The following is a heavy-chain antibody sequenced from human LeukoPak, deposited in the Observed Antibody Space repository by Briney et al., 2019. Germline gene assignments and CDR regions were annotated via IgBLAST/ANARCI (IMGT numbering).Heavy chain of an antibody. D-gene: IGHD2-2*01. J-gene: IGHJ5*02. Sequence: GASVKVSCKASGGTFSSYAISWVRQAPGQGLEWMGGIIPIFGTANYAQKFQGRVTITADESTSTAYMELSSLRSEDTAVYYCARGNIVVVPAAEPGWFDPWGQGTLVTVSS. CDR1: GGTFSSYA. CDR3: ARGNIVVVPAAEPGWFDP. V-gene: IGHV1-69*13. CDR2: IIPIFGTA.